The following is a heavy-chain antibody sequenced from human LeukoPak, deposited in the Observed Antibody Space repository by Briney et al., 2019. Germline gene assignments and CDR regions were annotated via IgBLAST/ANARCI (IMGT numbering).Heavy chain of an antibody. CDR2: ISSSRGGA. J-gene: IGHJ4*02. D-gene: IGHD3-22*01. V-gene: IGHV3-23*01. CDR1: GFTFSSYA. Sequence: PGGSLRLSCAASGFTFSSYAMSWVRQAPGKGLEWVSAISSSRGGASYAESVKGRFTISRDNSKNMVYLQMNSLRAEDTAVYYCAKAVAEYYYDSSGEYENLYYFDYWGQGTLVTVSS. CDR3: AKAVAEYYYDSSGEYENLYYFDY.